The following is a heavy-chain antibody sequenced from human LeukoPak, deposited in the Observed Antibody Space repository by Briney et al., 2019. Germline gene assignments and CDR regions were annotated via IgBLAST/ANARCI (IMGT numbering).Heavy chain of an antibody. D-gene: IGHD1-26*01. Sequence: PGGSLRLSCAASGFTFSSYWMHWVRQAPGKGLVWVSRINSDGSSTSYADSVKGRFTISRDNAKNTLYLQMNSLRAEDTAVYYCARGPGEGSGVFDYWGQGTLVTVSS. J-gene: IGHJ4*02. CDR1: GFTFSSYW. CDR2: INSDGSST. CDR3: ARGPGEGSGVFDY. V-gene: IGHV3-74*01.